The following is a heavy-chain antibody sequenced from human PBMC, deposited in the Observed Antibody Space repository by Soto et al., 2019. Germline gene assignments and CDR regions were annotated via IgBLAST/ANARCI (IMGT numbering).Heavy chain of an antibody. Sequence: XASLLLSCAASGFSLRDYYMTWIRQAPGKGLELLSYINPGGDVIKYADSVKGRFTISRDNAKNSLYLHMNNLRAEDTAVYYCTRDPRIADFWGQGTLVTVSS. CDR2: INPGGDVI. V-gene: IGHV3-11*01. CDR3: TRDPRIADF. CDR1: GFSLRDYY. D-gene: IGHD2-21*01. J-gene: IGHJ4*02.